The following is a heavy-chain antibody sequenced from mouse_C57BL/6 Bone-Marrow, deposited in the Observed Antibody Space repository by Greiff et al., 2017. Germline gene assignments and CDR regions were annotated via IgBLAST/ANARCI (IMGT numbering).Heavy chain of an antibody. CDR1: GYTFTDYY. V-gene: IGHV1-76*01. D-gene: IGHD1-1*01. J-gene: IGHJ4*01. CDR2: IYPGSGNT. Sequence: VQLQQSGAELVRPGASVKLSCKASGYTFTDYYINWVKQRPGQGLEWIARIYPGSGNTYYNEKFKGKATLTAEKSSSTAYMQLSSLTSEDSAVYFCARRYYGSSLYYYAMDYWGQGTSVTVSS. CDR3: ARRYYGSSLYYYAMDY.